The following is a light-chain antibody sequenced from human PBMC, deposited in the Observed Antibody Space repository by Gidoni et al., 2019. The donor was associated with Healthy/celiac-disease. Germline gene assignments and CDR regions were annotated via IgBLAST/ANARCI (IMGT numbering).Light chain of an antibody. CDR3: QQYNSYSIT. CDR1: QSISSW. V-gene: IGKV1-5*03. CDR2: KAS. J-gene: IGKJ3*01. Sequence: DIQITQSPATLSASVGDRVTITCRSRQSISSWLAWYQQKPGKAPKLLIYKASSLESGVPSRFSGSGSGTEFTLTISSLQPDDFATYYCQQYNSYSITFGPGTKVDIK.